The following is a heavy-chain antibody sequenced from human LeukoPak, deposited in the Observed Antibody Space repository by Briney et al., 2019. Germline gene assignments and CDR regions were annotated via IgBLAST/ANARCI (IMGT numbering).Heavy chain of an antibody. Sequence: ASVKVSCKASGYTFTSYGISWVRQAPGQGLEWMGWVNPNSGGTNYAQKFQGRVTMTRDTSISTAYMELSRLRSDDTAVYYCARAGAAAITAFDIWGQGTMVTVSS. V-gene: IGHV1-2*02. CDR1: GYTFTSYG. D-gene: IGHD2-2*01. CDR3: ARAGAAAITAFDI. CDR2: VNPNSGGT. J-gene: IGHJ3*02.